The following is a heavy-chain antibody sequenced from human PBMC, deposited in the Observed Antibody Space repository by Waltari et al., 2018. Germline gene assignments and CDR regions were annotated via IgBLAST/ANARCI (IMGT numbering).Heavy chain of an antibody. CDR2: IIPIFGTA. CDR3: ARSTIFGVVIIGFDY. D-gene: IGHD3-3*01. CDR1: GGTFSSYA. V-gene: IGHV1-69*05. J-gene: IGHJ4*02. Sequence: QVQLVQSGAEVKKPGSSVKVSCKASGGTFSSYAVSWLRQAPGQGLEWMGGIIPIFGTANYAQKFQGRVTITTDESTSTAYMELSSLRSEDTAVYYCARSTIFGVVIIGFDYWGQGTLVTVSS.